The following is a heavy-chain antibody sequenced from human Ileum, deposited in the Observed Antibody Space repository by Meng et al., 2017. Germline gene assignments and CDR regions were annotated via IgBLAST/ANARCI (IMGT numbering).Heavy chain of an antibody. CDR1: GGSISGSSYY. CDR2: IYYSGTT. J-gene: IGHJ4*02. CDR3: AREPPAAAGTGADY. Sequence: QLQLQESGPGLVRPSETLSLTCTVSGGSISGSSYYWSWIRQHPGKGLEWIGYIYYSGTTYYNPSLKSRVTISVDTSKNQFSLKLSSVTAADTAVYYCAREPPAAAGTGADYWGQGTLVTVSS. D-gene: IGHD6-13*01. V-gene: IGHV4-31*03.